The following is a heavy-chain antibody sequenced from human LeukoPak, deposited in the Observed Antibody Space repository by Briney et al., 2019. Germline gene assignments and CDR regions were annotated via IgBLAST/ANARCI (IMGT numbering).Heavy chain of an antibody. Sequence: PGGSLRLSCAASGFAFSPYAMNWVRQAPGKGLEWVSFITGDSNTIYYADSMKGRFTVSRDNAENSLHLQMNSLSAEDTAVYYCARDRMGGSFDYWGQGTLVTVSS. CDR2: ITGDSNTI. J-gene: IGHJ4*02. CDR3: ARDRMGGSFDY. V-gene: IGHV3-48*01. CDR1: GFAFSPYA. D-gene: IGHD2-15*01.